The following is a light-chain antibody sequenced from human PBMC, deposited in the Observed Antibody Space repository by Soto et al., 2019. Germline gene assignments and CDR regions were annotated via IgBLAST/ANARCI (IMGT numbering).Light chain of an antibody. CDR2: AAS. CDR1: QGIRND. Sequence: DIQMTQSPSSLSASVGDRVTITVPASQGIRNDLSWYQQKPGKAPKRLIYAASSLQGGVPSRFSGSGSGTEFTLTITSLQPEDFATYYCLLHKSYLWTFGQGTKVDIK. CDR3: LLHKSYLWT. V-gene: IGKV1-17*01. J-gene: IGKJ1*01.